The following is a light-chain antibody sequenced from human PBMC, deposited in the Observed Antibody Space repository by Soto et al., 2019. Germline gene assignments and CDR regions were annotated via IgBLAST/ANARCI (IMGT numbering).Light chain of an antibody. CDR2: GAS. V-gene: IGKV3-20*01. CDR1: QSVSSSC. Sequence: EIVLTQSPGTLSLSPGERATLSCKASQSVSSSCLAWYQQKPGQAPRLLIYGASSRATGIPDRFSGSGSGTDFTLTISRLEPEDLTVYYCHQYGSSPLYTFGQGTKLEIK. CDR3: HQYGSSPLYT. J-gene: IGKJ2*01.